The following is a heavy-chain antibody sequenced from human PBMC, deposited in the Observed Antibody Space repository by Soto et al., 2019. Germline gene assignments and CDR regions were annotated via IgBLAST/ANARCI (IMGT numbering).Heavy chain of an antibody. CDR3: VRQAYSRSWPALHYNYYNGMDV. Sequence: GESLKISCKASGYSFTSYWINWVRQMPGKGLEWMGRIDPSDSYINYSPSFQGHVSFSDDKSISTAYLQWNSLKASDTAMYYCVRQAYSRSWPALHYNYYNGMDVWGQGTTVTVSS. CDR1: GYSFTSYW. CDR2: IDPSDSYI. V-gene: IGHV5-10-1*01. D-gene: IGHD6-13*01. J-gene: IGHJ6*02.